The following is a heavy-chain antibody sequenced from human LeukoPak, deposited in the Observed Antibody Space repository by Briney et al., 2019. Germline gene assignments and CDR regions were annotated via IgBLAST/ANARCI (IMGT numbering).Heavy chain of an antibody. Sequence: SVKVSCKASGFTFTSSAVQWVRQARGQRPEWIGWIVVGSGDTNSAQKFQERVTITRDMSTRTAYMELSSLRSEDTAVYYCGADSMPRGVFSYAFDIWGQGTMVTVSS. CDR2: IVVGSGDT. CDR3: GADSMPRGVFSYAFDI. J-gene: IGHJ3*02. CDR1: GFTFTSSA. V-gene: IGHV1-58*01. D-gene: IGHD3-10*01.